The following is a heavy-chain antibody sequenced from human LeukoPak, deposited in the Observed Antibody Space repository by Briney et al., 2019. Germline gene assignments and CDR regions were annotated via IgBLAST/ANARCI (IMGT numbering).Heavy chain of an antibody. J-gene: IGHJ5*02. CDR3: AKASSASPSCLNA. CDR1: GFTFSTYA. V-gene: IGHV3-30*02. Sequence: GGSLRLSCAASGFTFSTYAMSRVRQAPGKGLEWVAVIRYDGSHKYYADSVKGRFTMSRDNSNNTLFLQMNSLRVDDTAIYYCAKASSASPSCLNAWGQGTLVTVSS. CDR2: IRYDGSHK. D-gene: IGHD2-2*01.